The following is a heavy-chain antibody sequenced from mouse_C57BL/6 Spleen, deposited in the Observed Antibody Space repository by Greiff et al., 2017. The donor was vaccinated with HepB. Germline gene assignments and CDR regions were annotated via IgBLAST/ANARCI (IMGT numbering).Heavy chain of an antibody. J-gene: IGHJ4*01. CDR3: AREDFHYAMDY. Sequence: VQLQQSGAELVKPGASVKISCKASGYAFSSYWMNWVKQRPGKGLEWIGQIYPGDGDTNYNGKYKGKATLTADKSSSTAYMQLRSLTSEDSAVYFCAREDFHYAMDYGGQGTSVTVSS. CDR2: IYPGDGDT. V-gene: IGHV1-80*01. CDR1: GYAFSSYW.